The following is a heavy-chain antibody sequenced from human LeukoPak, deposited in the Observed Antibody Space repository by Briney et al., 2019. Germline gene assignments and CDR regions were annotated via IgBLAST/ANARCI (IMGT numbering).Heavy chain of an antibody. J-gene: IGHJ4*02. CDR1: GDTFGTFS. Sequence: ASVKVSCKASGDTFGTFSFNWVRQAPSEGLEWLGGLTPLAGTPNYAQKFQGRLTISADKSTSTVYMELNRLTSEDTAVYFCAKFWSGYYTDWGQGTLVSVSS. CDR2: LTPLAGTP. D-gene: IGHD3-3*01. V-gene: IGHV1-69*06. CDR3: AKFWSGYYTD.